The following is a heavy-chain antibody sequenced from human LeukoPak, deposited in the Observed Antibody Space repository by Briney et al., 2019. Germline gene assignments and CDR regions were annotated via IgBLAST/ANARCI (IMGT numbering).Heavy chain of an antibody. V-gene: IGHV1-24*01. CDR3: ATDAPNSSGWYYFDY. D-gene: IGHD6-19*01. CDR2: FDPEDGET. Sequence: PLASVKVSCKVSGYTLTELSMHWVRQAPGKGLEWMGGFDPEDGETIYAQKFQGRVTMTEDTSTDTAYMELSSLRSEDTAVYYCATDAPNSSGWYYFDYWGQGTLVTVSS. J-gene: IGHJ4*02. CDR1: GYTLTELS.